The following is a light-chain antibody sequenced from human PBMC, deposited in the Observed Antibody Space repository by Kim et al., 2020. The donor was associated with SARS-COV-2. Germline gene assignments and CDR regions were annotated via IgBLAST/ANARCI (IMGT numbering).Light chain of an antibody. CDR1: KLGDKY. J-gene: IGLJ3*02. CDR2: QDS. CDR3: QAWDSSTYWV. Sequence: SYELTQPPPVSVSPGQTASITCSGDKLGDKYACWYQQKPGQSPVLVIYQDSKRPSGIPERFSGSNSGNTATLTISGTQAMDEADYYCQAWDSSTYWVFGGGTQLTVL. V-gene: IGLV3-1*01.